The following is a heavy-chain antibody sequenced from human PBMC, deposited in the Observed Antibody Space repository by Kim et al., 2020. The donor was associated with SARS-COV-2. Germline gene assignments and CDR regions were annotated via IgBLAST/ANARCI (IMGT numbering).Heavy chain of an antibody. CDR2: DGSEK. J-gene: IGHJ4*02. Sequence: DGSEKYYVDSVKGRFTISRDNAKNALFLQMNSLGAEDTAAYYCGTGDHYDYWGQGTLVTVSS. D-gene: IGHD7-27*01. V-gene: IGHV3-7*03. CDR3: GTGDHYDY.